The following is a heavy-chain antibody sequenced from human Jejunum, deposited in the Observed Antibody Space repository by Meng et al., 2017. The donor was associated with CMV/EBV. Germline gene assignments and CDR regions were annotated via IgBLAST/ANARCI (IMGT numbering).Heavy chain of an antibody. V-gene: IGHV4-39*07. J-gene: IGHJ5*02. Sequence: GGSIRTSSYYWGWSRQPPGKGLEWIGSFYFGDYTYYNPSLKSRVSVSEDPSKNQFSLRLSSMTAADTAIYHCAKFGKSVGRAAFFDPWGQGILVTVSS. D-gene: IGHD2-15*01. CDR1: GGSIRTSSYY. CDR2: FYFGDYT. CDR3: AKFGKSVGRAAFFDP.